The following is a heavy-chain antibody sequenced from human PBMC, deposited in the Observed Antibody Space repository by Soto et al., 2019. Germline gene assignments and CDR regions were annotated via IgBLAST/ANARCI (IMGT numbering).Heavy chain of an antibody. Sequence: QVQLQESGPGLVKPSETLSLTCTVSGGSISSYYWSWIRQPPGKGLEWIGYIYYSGSTNYNPSLKSRVTISVDTSKNQFSLKLRSVTAADTAVYYCARHIGYSSGWYFDYWGQGTLVTVSS. V-gene: IGHV4-59*08. CDR1: GGSISSYY. J-gene: IGHJ4*02. D-gene: IGHD6-19*01. CDR2: IYYSGST. CDR3: ARHIGYSSGWYFDY.